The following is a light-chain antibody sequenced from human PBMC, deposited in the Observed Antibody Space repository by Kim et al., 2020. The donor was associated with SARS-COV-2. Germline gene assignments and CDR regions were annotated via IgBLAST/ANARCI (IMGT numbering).Light chain of an antibody. CDR3: QAWDSSTHVV. CDR2: HDT. Sequence: VSPGQTDSITCSGDTLGDKSTCWYQQKTGQSPVLVIYHDTKRPSGIPERFSGSNSGNTATLTISGTQAMDEADFYCQAWDSSTHVVFGGGTQLTVL. CDR1: TLGDKS. J-gene: IGLJ2*01. V-gene: IGLV3-1*01.